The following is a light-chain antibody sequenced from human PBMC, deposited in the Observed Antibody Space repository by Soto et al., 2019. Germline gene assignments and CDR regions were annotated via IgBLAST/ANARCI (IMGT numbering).Light chain of an antibody. CDR2: EVT. Sequence: QSALTQPPSASGSPGQSVTISCTGTSSDVGAYNYVSWYHQHPGKAPKLMIYEVTKRPSGVPDRFSGSKFGSTASLTVSGLQAEDEADYFCSSYAGSNNLLFGGGTKLTVL. V-gene: IGLV2-8*01. CDR1: SSDVGAYNY. J-gene: IGLJ2*01. CDR3: SSYAGSNNLL.